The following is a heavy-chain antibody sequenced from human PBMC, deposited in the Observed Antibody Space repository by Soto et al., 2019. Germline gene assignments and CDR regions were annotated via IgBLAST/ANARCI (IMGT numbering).Heavy chain of an antibody. V-gene: IGHV3-9*01. CDR1: GFTFDDYA. D-gene: IGHD2-15*01. J-gene: IGHJ3*02. CDR3: AKGDMAFDI. CDR2: ISWNSGSI. Sequence: GGSLRLSCAASGFTFDDYAMHWVRQAPGKGLEWVSGISWNSGSIGYADSVKGRFTISRDNARNSLYLQMNSLRAEDTALYYCAKGDMAFDIWGQGTMVTVSS.